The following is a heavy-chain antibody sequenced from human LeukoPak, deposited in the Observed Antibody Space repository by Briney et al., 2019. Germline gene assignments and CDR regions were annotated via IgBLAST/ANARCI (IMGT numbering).Heavy chain of an antibody. CDR2: IIPTFGTA. D-gene: IGHD6-6*01. CDR3: ARGPVVAAARTYFDY. J-gene: IGHJ4*02. Sequence: SVKVSCKASGGTFSSYAISWVRQAPGQGLEWMGGIIPTFGTANYAQKFQGRVTITTDESTSTAYMELSSLRSEDTAVYYCARGPVVAAARTYFDYWGQGTLVTVSS. CDR1: GGTFSSYA. V-gene: IGHV1-69*05.